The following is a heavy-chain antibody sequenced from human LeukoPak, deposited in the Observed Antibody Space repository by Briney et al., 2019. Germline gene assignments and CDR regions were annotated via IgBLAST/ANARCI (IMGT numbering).Heavy chain of an antibody. CDR3: ARDREEYCSGGSCTNFDY. CDR1: GFTFSSYS. D-gene: IGHD2-15*01. Sequence: GGSLRLSCAASGFTFSSYSMNWVRQAPGKGLEWASSISTSSSYIYYADSVKGRFTVSRDNARNSLFLQMNSLRAEDTAVYFCARDREEYCSGGSCTNFDYWGQGTLVTVSS. CDR2: ISTSSSYI. J-gene: IGHJ4*02. V-gene: IGHV3-21*01.